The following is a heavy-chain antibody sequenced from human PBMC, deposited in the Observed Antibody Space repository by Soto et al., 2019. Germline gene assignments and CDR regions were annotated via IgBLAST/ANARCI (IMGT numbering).Heavy chain of an antibody. J-gene: IGHJ4*02. Sequence: SGGSLSLSCAASGFTFSSYTMNWVRQAPGKGLEWVSSISGGSTYIFYADSLKGRFTISRDNAKNSLYLQMNSLRAEDTAVYYCATHSTALATHWGQGTLVTVSS. CDR2: ISGGSTYI. D-gene: IGHD5-18*01. CDR1: GFTFSSYT. CDR3: ATHSTALATH. V-gene: IGHV3-21*01.